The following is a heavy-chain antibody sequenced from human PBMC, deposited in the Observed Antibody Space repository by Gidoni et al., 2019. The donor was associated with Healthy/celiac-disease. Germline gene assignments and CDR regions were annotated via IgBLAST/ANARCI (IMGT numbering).Heavy chain of an antibody. CDR1: GFPFSSYW. V-gene: IGHV3-74*01. D-gene: IGHD3-3*01. Sequence: EVQLVESGGGLVQPGGSLRLSCSASGFPFSSYWMHWVRQAPGKGLVWVSRINRDGSSTSYADSVKGRFTSSRDNAKNTLYLQMNSLRAEDTAVYYCARAVTYYDFWSGYYPHDAFDIWGQGTMVTVSS. CDR3: ARAVTYYDFWSGYYPHDAFDI. CDR2: INRDGSST. J-gene: IGHJ3*02.